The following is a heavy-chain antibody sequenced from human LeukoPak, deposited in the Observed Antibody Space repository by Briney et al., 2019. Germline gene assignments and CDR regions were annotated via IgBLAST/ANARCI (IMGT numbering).Heavy chain of an antibody. CDR2: IYHSTST. V-gene: IGHV4-59*08. CDR1: GGSISSYY. Sequence: SETLSLTCTVSGGSISSYYWSWIRQPAGKGLEWIGYIYHSTSTNYNPSLKSRVTISVDTSKNQFSLKLSSVTAADTAVYYCARHSAGIAVAGMNYWGQGTLVTVSS. J-gene: IGHJ4*02. D-gene: IGHD6-19*01. CDR3: ARHSAGIAVAGMNY.